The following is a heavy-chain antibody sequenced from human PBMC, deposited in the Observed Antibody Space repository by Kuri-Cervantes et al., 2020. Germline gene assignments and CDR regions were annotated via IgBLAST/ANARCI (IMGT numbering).Heavy chain of an antibody. D-gene: IGHD6-19*01. J-gene: IGHJ6*02. CDR3: ARGHSSGWYQYYYYYYGMDV. CDR1: GFTFSSYA. Sequence: GESLKISCAASGFTFSSYAMHWVRLAPGKGLEWVAVISYDGSNKYYADSVKGRFTISRDNSKNTLYLQMNSLRAEDTAVYYCARGHSSGWYQYYYYYYGMDVWGQGTTVTVSS. CDR2: ISYDGSNK. V-gene: IGHV3-30-3*01.